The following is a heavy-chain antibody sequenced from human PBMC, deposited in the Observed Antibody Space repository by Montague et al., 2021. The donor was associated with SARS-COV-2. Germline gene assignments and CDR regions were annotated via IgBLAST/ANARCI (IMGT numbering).Heavy chain of an antibody. J-gene: IGHJ6*03. CDR1: GCTTSSSSYY. V-gene: IGHV4-39*01. D-gene: IGHD2/OR15-2a*01. CDR2: IYYNGIT. Sequence: ETLSLTCTVSGCTTSSSSYYCGSIRQPPGKGLEWIGSIYYNGITYYNPSLKSRVTISVNTPKNQFSLKLSSVTAADTAVYYCARHLMCALSYYMDVWGKGSTVTVSS. CDR3: ARHLMCALSYYMDV.